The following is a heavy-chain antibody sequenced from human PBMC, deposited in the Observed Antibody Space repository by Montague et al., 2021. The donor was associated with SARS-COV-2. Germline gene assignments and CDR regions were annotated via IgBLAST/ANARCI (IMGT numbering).Heavy chain of an antibody. CDR3: MRAGGLDSGPSV. V-gene: IGHV4-4*02. D-gene: IGHD1-26*01. CDR2: IHHSGGN. Sequence: SETLSLTCGVFGDSIATTNWWSWVRQPSGKGLDWIGEIHHSGGNNYNPSLKSRVTISVDQSKNQFSLELNFVTAADTALYYCMRAGGLDSGPSVWGQGALVIVSS. CDR1: GDSIATTNW. J-gene: IGHJ4*02.